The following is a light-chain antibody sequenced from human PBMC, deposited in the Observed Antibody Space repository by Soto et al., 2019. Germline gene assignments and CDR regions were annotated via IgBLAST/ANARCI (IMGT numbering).Light chain of an antibody. CDR2: GVT. CDR3: SSLTSDRIYV. V-gene: IGLV2-14*03. Sequence: QSVLTQPTSVSGSPGQSITISCTGNHNDIGTYDYVSWYQQHPGRAPRLPVYGVTTRPPGISDRFSASKSGLTASLTISGLQPEDEADYYCSSLTSDRIYVFGPGTKVTVL. CDR1: HNDIGTYDY. J-gene: IGLJ1*01.